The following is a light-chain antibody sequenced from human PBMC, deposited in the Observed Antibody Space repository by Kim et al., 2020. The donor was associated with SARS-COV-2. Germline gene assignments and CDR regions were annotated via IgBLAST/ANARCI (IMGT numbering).Light chain of an antibody. CDR1: SLRSYY. J-gene: IGLJ3*02. CDR3: NSRDSSGNHVV. V-gene: IGLV3-19*01. CDR2: DKN. Sequence: SSELTQDPAVSVALGQTVRITCQGDSLRSYYASWYQQKPGQAPVLVIYDKNNRPSGIPDRFSGSSSGNTASLTITGAQAEDEADYYCNSRDSSGNHVVFGGGTPLTVL.